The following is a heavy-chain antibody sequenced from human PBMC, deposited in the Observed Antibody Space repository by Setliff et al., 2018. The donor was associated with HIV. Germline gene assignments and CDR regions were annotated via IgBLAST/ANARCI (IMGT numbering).Heavy chain of an antibody. CDR2: IRGTGGDT. Sequence: PGGSLRLSCAASGFTFSNSLMTWVRQAPGKGLEWVSSIRGTGGDTYYSDSVKGRFTISRDNSKNTLYLQMDSLRAEDTAVYYCASARIPTGGTSTSLDFWGQGTLVTVSS. D-gene: IGHD1-26*01. J-gene: IGHJ4*02. V-gene: IGHV3-23*01. CDR1: GFTFSNSL. CDR3: ASARIPTGGTSTSLDF.